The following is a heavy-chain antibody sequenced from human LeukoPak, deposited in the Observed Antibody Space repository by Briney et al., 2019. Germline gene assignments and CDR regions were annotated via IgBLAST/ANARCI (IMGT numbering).Heavy chain of an antibody. J-gene: IGHJ4*02. CDR2: FDPEDGET. D-gene: IGHD6-13*01. CDR1: GYTFTTFG. V-gene: IGHV1-24*01. Sequence: KVSCKASGYTFTTFGISWVRQAPGKGLEWMGGFDPEDGETIHAQKFQGRVTMTEDTSTDTAYMELSSLRSEDTAVYYCAIAAADSTSFDYWGQGTLVTVSS. CDR3: AIAAADSTSFDY.